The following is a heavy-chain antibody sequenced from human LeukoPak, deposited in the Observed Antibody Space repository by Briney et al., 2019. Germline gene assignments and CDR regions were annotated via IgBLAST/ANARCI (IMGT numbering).Heavy chain of an antibody. CDR3: ATVNTAMVAFDY. D-gene: IGHD5-18*01. CDR2: FDPEDGET. J-gene: IGHJ4*02. CDR1: GYTLTELS. V-gene: IGHV1-24*01. Sequence: ASVKVSCKVSGYTLTELSMHWVRQAPGKGLEWMGGFDPEDGETIYAQKFQGRVTMTEDTSTDTAYMELSSLRSEDTAVYYCATVNTAMVAFDYWGQRTLVTVSS.